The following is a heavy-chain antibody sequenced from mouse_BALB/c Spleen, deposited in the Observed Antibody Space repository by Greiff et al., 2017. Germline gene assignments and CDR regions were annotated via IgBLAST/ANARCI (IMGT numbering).Heavy chain of an antibody. D-gene: IGHD2-14*01. Sequence: VQLKESGAELVRPGASVTLSCKASGYTFTDYEMHWVKQTPVHGLEWIGAIDPETGGTAYNQKFKGKATLTADKSSSTAYMELRSLTSEDSAVYYCTRKDWEGNYAMDYWGQGTSVTVSS. CDR3: TRKDWEGNYAMDY. V-gene: IGHV1-15*01. CDR1: GYTFTDYE. CDR2: IDPETGGT. J-gene: IGHJ4*01.